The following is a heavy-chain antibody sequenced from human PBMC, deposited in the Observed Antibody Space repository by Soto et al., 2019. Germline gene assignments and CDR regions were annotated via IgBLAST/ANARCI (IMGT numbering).Heavy chain of an antibody. D-gene: IGHD6-19*01. CDR3: ATTSSTNIAVAGSGYYYGMDV. CDR2: IIPLFGTV. J-gene: IGHJ6*04. V-gene: IGHV1-69*06. CDR1: GGTFSTYA. Sequence: QVQLVQSGAEVKKPGSSVKVSCKASGGTFSTYAISWVRQAPGQGLEWMGGIIPLFGTVHYAQKFQGRVTITADKSTSTAYVELSSLRSEDTAVYYCATTSSTNIAVAGSGYYYGMDVWGKGPTVTVSS.